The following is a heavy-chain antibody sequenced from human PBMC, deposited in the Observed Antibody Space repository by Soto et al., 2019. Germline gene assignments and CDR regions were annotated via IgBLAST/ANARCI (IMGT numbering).Heavy chain of an antibody. J-gene: IGHJ6*02. CDR1: GYTFTSYY. CDR2: INPSGGST. D-gene: IGHD3-22*01. V-gene: IGHV1-46*01. Sequence: ASVKVSCKASGYTFTSYYMHWVRQAPGQGLEWMGIINPSGGSTSYAQKFQGRVTMTRDTSTSTVYMELSSLRSEDTAVYYCASRRGADSSGYYTYYYGMDVWGQGTTVTVSS. CDR3: ASRRGADSSGYYTYYYGMDV.